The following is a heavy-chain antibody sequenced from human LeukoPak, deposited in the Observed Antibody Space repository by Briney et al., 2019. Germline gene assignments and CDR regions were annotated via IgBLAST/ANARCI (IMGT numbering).Heavy chain of an antibody. Sequence: PGGSLRLSCAASGFTFSSYSMNWVRQAPGKGLEWVSSISSSSNYIYYADSMKGRFTISRDNAMNSLYLQMNSLRAEDTAVYFCARATGYDATFDYWGQGTLVTVSS. CDR2: ISSSSNYI. CDR1: GFTFSSYS. J-gene: IGHJ4*02. CDR3: ARATGYDATFDY. D-gene: IGHD6-13*01. V-gene: IGHV3-21*01.